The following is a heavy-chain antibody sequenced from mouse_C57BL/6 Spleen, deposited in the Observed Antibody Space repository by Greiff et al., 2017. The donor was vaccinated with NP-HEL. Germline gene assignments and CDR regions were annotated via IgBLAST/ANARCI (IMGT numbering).Heavy chain of an antibody. Sequence: VQLVESGPGLVAPSQSLSITCTVSGFSLTSYAISWVRQPPGKGLEWLGVIWTGGGTNYNSALKSRLSISKDNSKSQVFLKMNSLQTDDTARYYCARDNYYGSSYEGYFDVWGTGTTVTVSS. CDR2: IWTGGGT. J-gene: IGHJ1*03. CDR1: GFSLTSYA. V-gene: IGHV2-9-1*01. D-gene: IGHD1-1*01. CDR3: ARDNYYGSSYEGYFDV.